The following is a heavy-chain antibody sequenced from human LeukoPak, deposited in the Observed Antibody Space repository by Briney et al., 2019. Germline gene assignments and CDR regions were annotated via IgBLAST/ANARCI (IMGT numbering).Heavy chain of an antibody. CDR2: GNLQGST. V-gene: IGHV4-4*02. Sequence: SETLSLTCGVSGGSISNTNWWTWFRQPPGKGLEWMGEGNLQGSTNYNPSLKSRVAISVDKSENHISLKLTSVTAADTAVYYCAREGGPYRPLDYSGQGTLVTVSS. CDR3: AREGGPYRPLDY. CDR1: GGSISNTNW. J-gene: IGHJ4*02.